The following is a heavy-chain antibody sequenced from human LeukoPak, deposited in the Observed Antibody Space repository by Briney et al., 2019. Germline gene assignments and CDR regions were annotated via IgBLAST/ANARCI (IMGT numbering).Heavy chain of an antibody. Sequence: SETLSLTYTVSGGSISSSSYYWGWIRQPPGKGLEWIGSIYYSGSTYYNPSLKSRVTISVDTSKNQFSLKLSSVTAADTAVYYCARGLSVWMTYYYGSGSYYNIPFDYWGQGTLVTVSS. CDR1: GGSISSSSYY. D-gene: IGHD3-10*01. CDR3: ARGLSVWMTYYYGSGSYYNIPFDY. CDR2: IYYSGST. J-gene: IGHJ4*02. V-gene: IGHV4-39*01.